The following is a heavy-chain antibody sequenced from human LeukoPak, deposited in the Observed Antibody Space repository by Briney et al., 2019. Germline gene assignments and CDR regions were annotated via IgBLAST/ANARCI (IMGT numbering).Heavy chain of an antibody. Sequence: GGSLRLSCAASEFTFSTYSMNWVRQAPGKGLEWVSSISSGSTYIYYADSVKGRFTISRDNAKNSLYLQMNSLRAEDTAVYYCARDYPPYYYDSSGYGPGAFDIWGQGTMVTVSS. CDR2: ISSGSTYI. J-gene: IGHJ3*02. CDR3: ARDYPPYYYDSSGYGPGAFDI. CDR1: EFTFSTYS. D-gene: IGHD3-22*01. V-gene: IGHV3-21*01.